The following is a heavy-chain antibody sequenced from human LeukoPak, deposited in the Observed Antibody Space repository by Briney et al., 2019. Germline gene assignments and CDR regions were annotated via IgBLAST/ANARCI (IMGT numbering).Heavy chain of an antibody. Sequence: ASVKVSCKASGYTFTSYYMHWVRQAPGQGLEWMGIINPSGGSTSYAQKFQGRFTMTRDTSTSTVYMELSSLRSEDTAVYYCARGDSSWFSTNYGMDVWGQGTTVTVSS. V-gene: IGHV1-46*01. CDR3: ARGDSSWFSTNYGMDV. D-gene: IGHD6-13*01. CDR2: INPSGGST. J-gene: IGHJ6*02. CDR1: GYTFTSYY.